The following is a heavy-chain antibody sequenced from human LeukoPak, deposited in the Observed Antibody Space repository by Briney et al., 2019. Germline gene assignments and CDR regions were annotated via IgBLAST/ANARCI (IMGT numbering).Heavy chain of an antibody. CDR1: GFTFSYYG. D-gene: IGHD4-17*01. V-gene: IGHV3-30*18. Sequence: GGSLRLSCAASGFTFSYYGMHWVRQAPGKGLEWVAVISYDGSNKYYADSVKGRFTISRDNSKNTLYLQMNSLRAEDTAVYYCAKDLSPDYGDYHPGFDYWGQGTLVIVSS. CDR2: ISYDGSNK. CDR3: AKDLSPDYGDYHPGFDY. J-gene: IGHJ4*02.